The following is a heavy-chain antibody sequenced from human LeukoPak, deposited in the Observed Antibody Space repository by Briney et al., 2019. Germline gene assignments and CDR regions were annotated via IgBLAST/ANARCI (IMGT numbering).Heavy chain of an antibody. Sequence: GGSLRLSCAASGFTFSTYGMHWVRQAPGKGLEWVTVISYDGSNKYFADSVKGRFTISRDNSKNTLFLQMNSLRAEDTAVYYCAKDMTQFWSGPDYWGQGTLVTVSS. D-gene: IGHD3-3*01. J-gene: IGHJ4*02. CDR2: ISYDGSNK. CDR1: GFTFSTYG. V-gene: IGHV3-30*18. CDR3: AKDMTQFWSGPDY.